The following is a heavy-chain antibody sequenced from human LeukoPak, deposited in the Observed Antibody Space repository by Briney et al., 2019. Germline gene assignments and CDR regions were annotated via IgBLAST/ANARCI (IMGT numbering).Heavy chain of an antibody. CDR1: CYTFNNYG. CDR2: ISTYNGNT. V-gene: IGHV1-18*01. CDR3: ARDQLSRGVWFDP. D-gene: IGHD1-1*01. J-gene: IGHJ5*02. Sequence: ASVKVSCKASCYTFNNYGITWVRQAPGQGLEWMGWISTYNGNTNYAQKLQGRVTMTTDTSTSTAYMELRSLRSDDTAVYYCARDQLSRGVWFDPWGQGTLVTVSS.